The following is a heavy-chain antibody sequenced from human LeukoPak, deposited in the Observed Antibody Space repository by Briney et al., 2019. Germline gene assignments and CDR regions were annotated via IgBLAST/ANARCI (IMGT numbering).Heavy chain of an antibody. J-gene: IGHJ4*02. CDR1: GFTFSSYA. CDR2: ISGSGGST. V-gene: IGHV3-23*01. D-gene: IGHD4-11*01. CDR3: AREATVILQSTGDY. Sequence: GGSLRLSCAASGFTFSSYAMSWVRQAPGKGLEWVSAISGSGGSTYYADSVKGRFTISRDNAKNSLYLQMNSLRAEDTAVYYCAREATVILQSTGDYWGQGTLVTVSS.